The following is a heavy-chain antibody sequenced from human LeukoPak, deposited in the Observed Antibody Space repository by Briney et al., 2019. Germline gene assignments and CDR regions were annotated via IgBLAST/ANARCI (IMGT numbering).Heavy chain of an antibody. CDR1: GFTFSSFS. CDR3: ARRAGAYSHPYDY. D-gene: IGHD4/OR15-4a*01. J-gene: IGHJ4*02. V-gene: IGHV3-48*01. CDR2: ISSSSSTI. Sequence: PGGSLRLSCAASGFTFSSFSMNWVRQAPGKGLEWISYISSSSSTIYYADSAKGRFTISRDNSKNTLYLQMNSLRAEDTAVYYCARRAGAYSHPYDYWGQGTLVTVSS.